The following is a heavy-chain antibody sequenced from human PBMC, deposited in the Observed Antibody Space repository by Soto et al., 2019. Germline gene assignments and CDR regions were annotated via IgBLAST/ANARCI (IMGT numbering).Heavy chain of an antibody. V-gene: IGHV4-31*03. D-gene: IGHD6-13*01. CDR3: ARDTGSSWYYYMDV. Sequence: SETLSLTCTVSGGSISSGGYYWSWIRQHPGKGLEWIGYIYYSGSTYYNPSLKSRVTISVDTSKNQFSLKLSSVTAADTAVYYCARDTGSSWYYYMDVWGKGTTVTVSS. CDR1: GGSISSGGYY. CDR2: IYYSGST. J-gene: IGHJ6*03.